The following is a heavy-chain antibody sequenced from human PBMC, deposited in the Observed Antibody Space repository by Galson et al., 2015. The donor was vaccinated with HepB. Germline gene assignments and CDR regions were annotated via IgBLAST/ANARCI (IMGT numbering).Heavy chain of an antibody. CDR1: GFTFSDYY. V-gene: IGHV3-72*01. D-gene: IGHD3-16*01. CDR3: ARDGGSRDDN. J-gene: IGHJ4*02. Sequence: SLRLSCAASGFTFSDYYMDWVRQAPGKGLEWVGRIRNKANSYTTEYAASVKGRFTISRDDSKNSLYLQMSSLKTEDTAVYYCARDGGSRDDNWGQGTLVTVSS. CDR2: IRNKANSYTT.